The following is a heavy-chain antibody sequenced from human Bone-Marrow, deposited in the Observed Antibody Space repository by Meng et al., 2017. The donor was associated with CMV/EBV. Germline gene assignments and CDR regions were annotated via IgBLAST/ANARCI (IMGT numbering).Heavy chain of an antibody. J-gene: IGHJ6*02. Sequence: GESLKISCAASGFTFDDYGMSWVRQAPGKGLEWVSGINWNGGSTGYADSVKGRFTISRDNAKNSLYLQMNSLRAEDTALYYCARDVLSEGPHYYYGMDVWGQGTTVTVSS. CDR3: ARDVLSEGPHYYYGMDV. CDR1: GFTFDDYG. D-gene: IGHD3-10*02. V-gene: IGHV3-20*04. CDR2: INWNGGST.